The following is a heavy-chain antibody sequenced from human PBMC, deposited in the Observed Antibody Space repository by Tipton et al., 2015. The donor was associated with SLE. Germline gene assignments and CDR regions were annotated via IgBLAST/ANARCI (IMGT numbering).Heavy chain of an antibody. J-gene: IGHJ4*02. CDR1: GFTFSSYA. CDR3: ARARIAAAGRGYFDY. V-gene: IGHV3-23*01. CDR2: ISGSGGST. D-gene: IGHD6-13*01. Sequence: SLRLSCAASGFTFSSYAMSWVRQAPGKGLEWVSAISGSGGSTYYADSVKGRFTISRDNAKNSLYLQMNSLRAEDTAVYYCARARIAAAGRGYFDYWGQGTLVTVSS.